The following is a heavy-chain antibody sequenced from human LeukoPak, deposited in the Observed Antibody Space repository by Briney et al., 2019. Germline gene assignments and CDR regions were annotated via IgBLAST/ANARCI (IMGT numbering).Heavy chain of an antibody. CDR3: ARQGDWIDY. Sequence: ASVKVSCKASGYTFTSYTINWVRQAPGQGLEWMGGISAYNTNTNYAQKVQGRVSTTTDTSTSTAYMELRSLRSDDTAVYYCARQGDWIDYWGQGTLVTVSS. J-gene: IGHJ4*02. CDR2: ISAYNTNT. CDR1: GYTFTSYT. V-gene: IGHV1-18*01. D-gene: IGHD2-21*02.